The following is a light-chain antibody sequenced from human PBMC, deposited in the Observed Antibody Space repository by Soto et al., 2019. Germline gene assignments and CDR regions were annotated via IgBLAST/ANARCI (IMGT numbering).Light chain of an antibody. CDR2: AAS. Sequence: DIQMTQSPSSLSASVGDRVTITCRASQSISNYLNWYQQKPGKAPKLLIYAASSLQGDVPSRFSVSGSGTDFTLTISSLQPDDFATYYCQQSYSTPLTFGPGTKVDMK. J-gene: IGKJ3*01. CDR1: QSISNY. CDR3: QQSYSTPLT. V-gene: IGKV1-39*01.